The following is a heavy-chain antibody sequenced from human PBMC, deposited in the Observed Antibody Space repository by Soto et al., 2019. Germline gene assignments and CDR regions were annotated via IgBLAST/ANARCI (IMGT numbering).Heavy chain of an antibody. V-gene: IGHV1-18*04. D-gene: IGHD3-22*01. J-gene: IGHJ3*02. CDR2: ISAYNGNT. CDR1: GYTFTSYG. CDR3: ASANYYDSSGYAFDI. Sequence: NVSCKASGYTFTSYGISWVRQAPGQGLEWMGWISAYNGNTNYAQKLQGRVTMTTDTSTSTAYMELRSLRSDDTAVYYCASANYYDSSGYAFDIWGQGTMVTVSS.